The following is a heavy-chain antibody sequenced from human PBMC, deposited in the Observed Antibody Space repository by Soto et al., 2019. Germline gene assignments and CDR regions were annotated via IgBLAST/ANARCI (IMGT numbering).Heavy chain of an antibody. Sequence: QVQLVQSGAEVKKPGASVKVSCKASGYTFTSYGISWVRQAPGQGLEWMGWISAYNGNTNYAQKLQGRGTMTTDTSTSTAYMELRSLRSDDTAVYYCARDRRENTMVRGVIPRFDYWGQGTLVTVSS. CDR2: ISAYNGNT. CDR3: ARDRRENTMVRGVIPRFDY. CDR1: GYTFTSYG. V-gene: IGHV1-18*01. J-gene: IGHJ4*02. D-gene: IGHD3-10*01.